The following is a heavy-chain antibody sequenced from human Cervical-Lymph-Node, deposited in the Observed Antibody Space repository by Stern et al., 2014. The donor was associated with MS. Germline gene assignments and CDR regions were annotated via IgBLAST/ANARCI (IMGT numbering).Heavy chain of an antibody. CDR1: GYTFINYW. Sequence: EVQLVQSEAEVKKPGESLKISCKASGYTFINYWIGWVRQVPGKGLEWMGSIYPGDSDIGYSPSFQGQVTISADKSINTAYLQWSSLKASDTGMYYCARRGFCIDVRCYAEGWFAPWGQGTLVTVSS. D-gene: IGHD3-10*02. V-gene: IGHV5-51*01. CDR2: IYPGDSDI. J-gene: IGHJ5*02. CDR3: ARRGFCIDVRCYAEGWFAP.